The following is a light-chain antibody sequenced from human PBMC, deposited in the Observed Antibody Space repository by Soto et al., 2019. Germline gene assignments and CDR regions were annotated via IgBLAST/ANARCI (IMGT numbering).Light chain of an antibody. CDR1: SSDVGSYNL. J-gene: IGLJ2*01. CDR2: EVS. CDR3: CSYVGSSTVV. V-gene: IGLV2-23*02. Sequence: QSALTQPASVSGSPGQSITISCTGTSSDVGSYNLVSWYQQHPGKAPKLLIYEVSKRPSGVSTRFSGSKSANTASLTISGLQAEDEADYYCCSYVGSSTVVFGGGTKLTGL.